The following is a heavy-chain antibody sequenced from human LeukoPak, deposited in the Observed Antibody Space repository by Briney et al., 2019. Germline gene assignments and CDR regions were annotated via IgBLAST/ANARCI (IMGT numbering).Heavy chain of an antibody. CDR3: ARVRSSWYNFDY. J-gene: IGHJ4*02. V-gene: IGHV1-3*01. Sequence: ASVKVSCKASGYTFTSYAMHWVRQAPGQRLEWMGWINAGNGNTKYSQKFQGRVTITRDTSASTAYMELSSLRSEDTAVYYCARVRSSWYNFDYWGQGTLVTVSS. CDR2: INAGNGNT. D-gene: IGHD6-13*01. CDR1: GYTFTSYA.